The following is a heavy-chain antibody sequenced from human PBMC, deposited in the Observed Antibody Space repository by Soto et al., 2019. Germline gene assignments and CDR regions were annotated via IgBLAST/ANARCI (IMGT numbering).Heavy chain of an antibody. V-gene: IGHV4-59*08. J-gene: IGHJ4*02. CDR2: IYYSGST. D-gene: IGHD3-10*01. CDR1: GGSISNYY. Sequence: SETLSLTCTVSGGSISNYYLSWIRQPPEKGLERIRYIYYSGSTNYNPSHKSRVTISVDSSKNQFSLKLSSVSAADMAVYYCARHTYGSGASFDYWGQGTLVTVSS. CDR3: ARHTYGSGASFDY.